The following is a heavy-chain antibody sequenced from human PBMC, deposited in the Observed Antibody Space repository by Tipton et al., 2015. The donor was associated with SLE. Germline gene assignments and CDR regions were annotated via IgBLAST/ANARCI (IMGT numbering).Heavy chain of an antibody. CDR1: GASITSHY. CDR2: IYYSGST. J-gene: IGHJ6*03. D-gene: IGHD1-26*01. V-gene: IGHV4-59*11. CDR3: ARDRIVGPTQGYYYYYMDV. Sequence: TLSLTCTVSGASITSHYWSWIRQPPGKGLEWIGYIYYSGSTNYHPSLRGRGTISVDTSKNQFSLKLNSVTAADTAVYYCARDRIVGPTQGYYYYYMDVWGKGTTVTVS.